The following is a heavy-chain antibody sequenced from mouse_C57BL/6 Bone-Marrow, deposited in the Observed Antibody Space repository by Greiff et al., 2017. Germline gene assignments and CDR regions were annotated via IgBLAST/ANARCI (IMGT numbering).Heavy chain of an antibody. CDR3: AKPDYYAMDY. CDR1: GYTFTSYW. CDR2: IDPSDSYT. J-gene: IGHJ4*01. Sequence: QVQLQQPGAELVRPGTSVKLSCKASGYTFTSYWMHWVKQRPGQGLEWIGVIDPSDSYTNYNQKFKGKATLTVDTSSSTAYMQLSSLTSEDSAVXDCAKPDYYAMDYWGQGTSVTVSS. V-gene: IGHV1-59*01.